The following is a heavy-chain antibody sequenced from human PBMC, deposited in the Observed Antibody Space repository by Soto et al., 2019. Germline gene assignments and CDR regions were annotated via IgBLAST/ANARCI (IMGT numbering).Heavy chain of an antibody. V-gene: IGHV3-23*01. CDR3: AKDLGGSSWIFDY. CDR1: GFTFSSNA. Sequence: EVQLLESGGSLVQPGGSLRLSCAASGFTFSSNAMSWVRQAPGKGLEWVSAISGSGGSTYYADSVKGRFTISRDNSKNTLYLQMNSLRAEDTSVYYCAKDLGGSSWIFDYWGQGTLVTVSS. D-gene: IGHD6-13*01. CDR2: ISGSGGST. J-gene: IGHJ4*02.